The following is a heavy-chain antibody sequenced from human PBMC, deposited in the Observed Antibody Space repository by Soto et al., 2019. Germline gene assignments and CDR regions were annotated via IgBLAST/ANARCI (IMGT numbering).Heavy chain of an antibody. Sequence: EVQLVESGGGLVKPGGSLRLSCAASGFTFSSYRMNWVRQAPGKGLEWVSSMSSSSSYIEYVDSVKGRFTISRDIAKNSLYLQMNSLRAEDTAVYYFARARGDYLFDYWGQGTLVTVSS. D-gene: IGHD4-17*01. CDR3: ARARGDYLFDY. CDR1: GFTFSSYR. CDR2: MSSSSSYI. V-gene: IGHV3-21*01. J-gene: IGHJ4*02.